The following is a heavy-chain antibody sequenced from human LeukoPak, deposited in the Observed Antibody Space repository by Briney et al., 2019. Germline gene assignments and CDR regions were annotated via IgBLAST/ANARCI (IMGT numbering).Heavy chain of an antibody. CDR3: ATRSGSFDY. Sequence: SQTLSLTCAVSGGSISSGGYSWSWIRQPPGKGLEWIGEINHSGSTNYNPSLKSRVTISVDTSKNQFSLKLSSVTAADTAVYYCATRSGSFDYWGQGTLVTVSS. CDR1: GGSISSGGYS. J-gene: IGHJ4*02. CDR2: INHSGST. D-gene: IGHD3-3*01. V-gene: IGHV4-30-2*01.